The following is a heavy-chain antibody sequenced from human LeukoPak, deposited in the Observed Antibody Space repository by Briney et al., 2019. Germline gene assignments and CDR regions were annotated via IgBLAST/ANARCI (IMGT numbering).Heavy chain of an antibody. Sequence: PSGTLSLTCAVSGGSISSRNWWSWVRQPPGKGLEWIGEIHHSGSTNYNPSLKSRVTISVDKSKNEFSLNLSSVTAADTAVYYCAKIVGYGSEYYYYYMDVWGKGTTVTVSS. CDR3: AKIVGYGSEYYYYYMDV. CDR2: IHHSGST. J-gene: IGHJ6*03. V-gene: IGHV4-4*02. D-gene: IGHD3-10*01. CDR1: GGSISSRNW.